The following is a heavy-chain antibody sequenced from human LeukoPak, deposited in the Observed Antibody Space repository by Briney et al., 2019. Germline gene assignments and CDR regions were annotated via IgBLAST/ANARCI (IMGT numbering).Heavy chain of an antibody. CDR2: FDPEDGET. D-gene: IGHD2-15*01. CDR3: ARVSGYCSGGSCYGPLDY. Sequence: ASVKVSCKVSGYTLTELSMHWVRQAPGKGLEWMGGFDPEDGETIYAQKFQGRVTMTEDTSTDTAYMELSSLRSEDTAVYYCARVSGYCSGGSCYGPLDYWGQGTLVTVSS. CDR1: GYTLTELS. V-gene: IGHV1-24*01. J-gene: IGHJ4*02.